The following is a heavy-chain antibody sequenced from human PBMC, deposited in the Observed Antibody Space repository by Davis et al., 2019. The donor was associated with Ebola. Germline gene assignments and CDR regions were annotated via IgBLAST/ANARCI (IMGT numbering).Heavy chain of an antibody. CDR3: ARDAAGKDY. CDR1: GFTFSDYY. CDR2: ISSSGSTI. J-gene: IGHJ4*02. V-gene: IGHV3-11*01. Sequence: GESLKISCAASGFTFSDYYMSWIRQAPGKGLEWVSYISSSGSTINYADSVRGRFTISRDNAKNSLYLKMNSLRAEDTAVYYCARDAAGKDYWGKGTLVTVSS. D-gene: IGHD6-13*01.